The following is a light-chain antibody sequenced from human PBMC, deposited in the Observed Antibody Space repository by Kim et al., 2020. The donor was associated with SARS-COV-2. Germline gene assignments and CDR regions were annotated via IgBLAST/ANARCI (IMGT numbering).Light chain of an antibody. CDR1: SSNIGSNY. Sequence: ELTQPPSASGTPGQRVTISCSGSSSNIGSNYVYWYQQLPGTAPKLVIYRNDQRPSGVPDRFSGSKSGTSVSLAISGLRSEDEADYYCVAWDDSLSGHVVFGGGTQLTVL. CDR2: RND. J-gene: IGLJ2*01. V-gene: IGLV1-47*01. CDR3: VAWDDSLSGHVV.